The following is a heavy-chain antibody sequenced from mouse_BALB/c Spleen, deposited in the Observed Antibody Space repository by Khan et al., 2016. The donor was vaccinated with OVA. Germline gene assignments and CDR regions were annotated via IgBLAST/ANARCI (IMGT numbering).Heavy chain of an antibody. CDR2: ISYSGDT. D-gene: IGHD1-1*01. V-gene: IGHV3-2*02. J-gene: IGHJ2*01. CDR1: GYSITSGYA. Sequence: EVQLQESGPGLVKPSQSLSLTCTVTGYSITSGYAWNWIRQFPGNKLEWMGYISYSGDTSYTPSIKSRISITRATSKNQFFLQLNSVTTEDTATYYCARGNYYGYYFDYWGQGTTLTVSS. CDR3: ARGNYYGYYFDY.